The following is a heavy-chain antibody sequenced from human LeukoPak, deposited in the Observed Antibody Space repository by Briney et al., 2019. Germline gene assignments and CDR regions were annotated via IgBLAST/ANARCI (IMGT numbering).Heavy chain of an antibody. D-gene: IGHD2-21*02. CDR2: IYYNGNT. J-gene: IGHJ4*02. V-gene: IGHV4-59*01. CDR3: ARVAVSAREYFDY. CDR1: GASISSYY. Sequence: PSETLSLTCTVSGASISSYYWSWIRQSPGKGLEWIGYIYYNGNTNYNPSLKGRVTISVDPSKNQFSLRLSSVTAADTAVYYCARVAVSAREYFDYWGQGTLVTVSS.